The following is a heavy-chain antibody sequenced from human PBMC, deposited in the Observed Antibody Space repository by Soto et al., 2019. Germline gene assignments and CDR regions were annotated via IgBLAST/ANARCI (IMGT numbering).Heavy chain of an antibody. CDR1: GGTIISHA. CDR2: IIPILGSA. Sequence: QVQLVQSGAEVKRPGSSVKVSCKASGGTIISHAISWVRQAPGQGLGWMGGIIPILGSANYAQKFQDRLTIIADASTSTTYMELSSLRSDDAAVYYCASRERVDAFDVWCQGTLVTVSS. CDR3: ASRERVDAFDV. D-gene: IGHD1-26*01. V-gene: IGHV1-69*01. J-gene: IGHJ3*01.